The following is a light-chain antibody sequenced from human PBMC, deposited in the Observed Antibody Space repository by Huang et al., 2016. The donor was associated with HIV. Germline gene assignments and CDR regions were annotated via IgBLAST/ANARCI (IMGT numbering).Light chain of an antibody. CDR2: ATS. CDR3: QQYQSVPWT. V-gene: IGKV1-NL1*01. Sequence: DIQMTQSPSSLSASVGDRVTIICRASQGISKSLAWYQQQPGKAPKLLLYATSKLESGVPSRCSGSGAGTHYTLTISTLQPEDLATYYCQQYQSVPWTFGQGTKVAI. J-gene: IGKJ1*01. CDR1: QGISKS.